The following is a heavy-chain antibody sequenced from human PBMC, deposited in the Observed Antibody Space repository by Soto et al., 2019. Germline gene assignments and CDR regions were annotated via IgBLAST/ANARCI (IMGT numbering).Heavy chain of an antibody. D-gene: IGHD3-16*02. J-gene: IGHJ4*02. CDR3: ARGRLNYDYIWGSYRSSYYFDY. V-gene: IGHV4-34*01. CDR1: GGSFSGYY. CDR2: INHSGST. Sequence: SSETLSLTCAVYGGSFSGYYWSWIRQPPGKGLEWIGEINHSGSTNYNPSLKSRVTISVDTSKNQFSLKLSSVTAADTAVYYCARGRLNYDYIWGSYRSSYYFDYWGQGTLVTVSS.